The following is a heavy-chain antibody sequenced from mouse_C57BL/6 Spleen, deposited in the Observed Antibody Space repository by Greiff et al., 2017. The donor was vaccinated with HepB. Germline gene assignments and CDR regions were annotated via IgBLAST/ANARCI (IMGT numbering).Heavy chain of an antibody. J-gene: IGHJ2*01. V-gene: IGHV5-16*01. CDR2: INYDGSST. CDR3: AREAYYSNSYYFDY. CDR1: GFTFSDYY. D-gene: IGHD2-5*01. Sequence: EVKLVESEGGLVQPGSSMKLSCTASGFTFSDYYMAWVRQVPEKGLEWVANINYDGSSTYYLDSLKSRFIISRDNAKNILYLQMSSLKSEDTATYYCAREAYYSNSYYFDYWGQGTTLTVSS.